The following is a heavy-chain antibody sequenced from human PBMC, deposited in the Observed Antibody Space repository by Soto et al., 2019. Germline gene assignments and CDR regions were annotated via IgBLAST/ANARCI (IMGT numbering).Heavy chain of an antibody. V-gene: IGHV4-34*01. D-gene: IGHD1-26*01. CDR3: ARHHVRGRTIAGAAEF. Sequence: QVQLQQWGAGLLKPSETLSLTCAVYGGSLSGYYWSWIRQPPGKALEWIGEFNHSGDTNYNPSLKRRVTISVETSKNQLFLNLSSVTAAATAMYYCARHHVRGRTIAGAAEFWGQGTLVTVSS. CDR1: GGSLSGYY. CDR2: FNHSGDT. J-gene: IGHJ4*02.